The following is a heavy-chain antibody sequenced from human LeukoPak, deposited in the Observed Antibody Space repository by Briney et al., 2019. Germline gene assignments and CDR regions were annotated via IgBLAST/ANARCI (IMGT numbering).Heavy chain of an antibody. D-gene: IGHD3-22*01. CDR2: INSKTDGGTT. CDR3: TTVYDSSGYYRRGFDY. Sequence: PGGSLRLSCAASGFTFDDYAMHWVRQAPGKGLEWVGRINSKTDGGTTDYAAPVKGRFTISRDDSKNTLYLQMNSLKTEDTAVYYCTTVYDSSGYYRRGFDYWGQGTLVTVSS. J-gene: IGHJ4*02. CDR1: GFTFDDYA. V-gene: IGHV3-15*07.